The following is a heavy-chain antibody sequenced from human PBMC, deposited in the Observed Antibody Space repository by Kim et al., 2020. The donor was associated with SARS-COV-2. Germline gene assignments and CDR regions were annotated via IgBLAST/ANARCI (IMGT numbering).Heavy chain of an antibody. J-gene: IGHJ4*02. V-gene: IGHV3-74*01. D-gene: IGHD6-19*01. CDR3: ARGAGPVAGRGILDY. CDR2: INSDGSST. Sequence: GGSLRLSCAASGFTFSSYCMHWVRQVPGKGLVWVSRINSDGSSTSYADSVKGRFTISRDNARNTLFLQMNSLRAEDTAVYYCARGAGPVAGRGILDYWGQGTLVTVSS. CDR1: GFTFSSYC.